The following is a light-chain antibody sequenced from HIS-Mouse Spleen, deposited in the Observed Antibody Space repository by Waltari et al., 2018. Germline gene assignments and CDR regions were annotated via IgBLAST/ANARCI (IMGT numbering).Light chain of an antibody. V-gene: IGLV2-14*03. CDR1: SSDVGGYNY. J-gene: IGLJ2*01. CDR3: SSYTSSSTLV. Sequence: QSALTQPASVSGSPGQSITISCTETSSDVGGYNYVSWYQQHPGKAPKLMSYDFSNRPSGVSNRFSGSKSGNTASLTISGLQAEDEADYYCSSYTSSSTLVFGGGTK. CDR2: DFS.